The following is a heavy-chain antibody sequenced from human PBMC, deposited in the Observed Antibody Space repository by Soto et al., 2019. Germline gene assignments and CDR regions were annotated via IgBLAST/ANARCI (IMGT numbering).Heavy chain of an antibody. CDR3: ASQVFLCSGGSCYSDFFGMDI. D-gene: IGHD2-15*01. V-gene: IGHV5-10-1*01. J-gene: IGHJ6*04. CDR2: IDSRDCYN. CDR1: GYRFTSYC. Sequence: PGESPKIFCYGSGYRFTSYCISWVRQMPGKGLERMGRIDSRDCYNNYSPSFQGHITISPDKSISTAYLQWSSLTASFTVMYYCASQVFLCSGGSCYSDFFGMDIWGEGTTVKVSS.